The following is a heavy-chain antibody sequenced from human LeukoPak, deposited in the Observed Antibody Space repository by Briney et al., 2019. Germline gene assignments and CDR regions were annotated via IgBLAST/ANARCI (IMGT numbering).Heavy chain of an antibody. CDR1: GGSISSGSYY. CDR3: AREASGDAGTAMVSHYYYYYYMDV. Sequence: SETLSLTCTVSGGSISSGSYYWSWIRQPAGKGLEWIGRIYTSGSTNYNPSLKSRVTISVDTSKNQFSLKLSSVTAADTAVYYCAREASGDAGTAMVSHYYYYYYMDVWGKGTTVTISS. J-gene: IGHJ6*03. V-gene: IGHV4-61*02. CDR2: IYTSGST. D-gene: IGHD5-18*01.